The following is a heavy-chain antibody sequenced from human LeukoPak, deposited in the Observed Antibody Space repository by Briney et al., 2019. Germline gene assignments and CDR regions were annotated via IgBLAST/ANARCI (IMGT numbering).Heavy chain of an antibody. CDR2: IYPGDSST. V-gene: IGHV5-51*01. D-gene: IGHD3-3*01. CDR3: ARGTTVTGVDYFDS. Sequence: GESLKISCKGSGYIFANYWIGWVRQMSGRGLEWMGIIYPGDSSTRYNPSFQGQVTISADKSSDTAYLHFRRLKASDTATYYCARGTTVTGVDYFDSWGQGTLVTVSS. CDR1: GYIFANYW. J-gene: IGHJ4*02.